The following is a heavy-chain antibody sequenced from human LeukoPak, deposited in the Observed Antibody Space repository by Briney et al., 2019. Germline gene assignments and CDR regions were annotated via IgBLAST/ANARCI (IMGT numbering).Heavy chain of an antibody. V-gene: IGHV4-39*07. D-gene: IGHD6-19*01. Sequence: SETLSLTCTVSGGSISSSSYYWGWIRQPPGKGLEWIGEINHSGSTNYNPSLKSRVTISVDTSKNQFSLKLSSVTAADTAVYYCARGGGNKQWPTWFDPWGQGTLVTVSS. CDR3: ARGGGNKQWPTWFDP. CDR1: GGSISSSSYY. J-gene: IGHJ5*02. CDR2: INHSGST.